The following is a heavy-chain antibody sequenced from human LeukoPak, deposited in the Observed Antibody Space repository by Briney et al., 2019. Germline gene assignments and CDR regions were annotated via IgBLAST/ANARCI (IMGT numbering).Heavy chain of an antibody. CDR1: GFTFSSYA. CDR3: AKSTSGTVWKFDLDY. V-gene: IGHV3-23*01. Sequence: PGGSLRLSCAASGFTFSSYAMSWVRQAPGKGLEWVSAISGSGGSTYYADSVKGRFTISRDNSKNMLYLDMMRLRIDDTAVYFCAKSTSGTVWKFDLDYWGRGTRVTVSS. J-gene: IGHJ4*02. D-gene: IGHD1-1*01. CDR2: ISGSGGST.